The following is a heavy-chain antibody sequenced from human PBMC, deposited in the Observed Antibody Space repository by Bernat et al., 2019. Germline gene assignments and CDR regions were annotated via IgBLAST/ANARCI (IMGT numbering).Heavy chain of an antibody. Sequence: QVQLVQSGAEVKKPGASVKVSCKASGYTFTNFDINWVRQATGQGLEWMGWMNPNSGNRGFAQKFQGRVTMTRNTSISTVYMELNSLRSEDTAVYYCARGGGNCISSTCYDLDVWGQGTTVTVSS. CDR1: GYTFTNFD. CDR3: ARGGGNCISSTCYDLDV. D-gene: IGHD2-2*01. CDR2: MNPNSGNR. V-gene: IGHV1-8*01. J-gene: IGHJ6*02.